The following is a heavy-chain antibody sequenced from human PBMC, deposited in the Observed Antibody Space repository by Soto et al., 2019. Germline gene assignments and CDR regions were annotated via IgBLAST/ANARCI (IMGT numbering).Heavy chain of an antibody. CDR3: AKISTTNSNFDY. CDR1: GFTFSSYA. J-gene: IGHJ4*02. V-gene: IGHV3-23*01. CDR2: IDSSGAYT. Sequence: GGSLRLSCAASGFTFSSYAMSRVRQAPGKGLEWVSSIDSSGAYTYSADSVKGRVTISRDNSKNTLSLQMNSLRAEDTAVYYCAKISTTNSNFDYWGQGTLVTVSS. D-gene: IGHD2-2*01.